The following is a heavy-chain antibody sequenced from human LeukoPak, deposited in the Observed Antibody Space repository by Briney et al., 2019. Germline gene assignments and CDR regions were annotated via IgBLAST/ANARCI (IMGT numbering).Heavy chain of an antibody. V-gene: IGHV1-24*01. Sequence: APVKISCTISGDTLTDFSMHWGRQAPGKGREWMGGFNREDDEAIDAPPCQGRVTVTEETSTDTAYMQLSSLRSEDTAVYYCATLDSYDDHSGRPLVPDWGQGTLVTVSS. D-gene: IGHD3-22*01. CDR3: ATLDSYDDHSGRPLVPD. J-gene: IGHJ4*02. CDR1: GDTLTDFS. CDR2: FNREDDEA.